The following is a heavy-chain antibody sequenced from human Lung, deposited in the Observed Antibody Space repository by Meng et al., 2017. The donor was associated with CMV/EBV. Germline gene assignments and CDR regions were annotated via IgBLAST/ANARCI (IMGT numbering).Heavy chain of an antibody. CDR2: INPSGGST. J-gene: IGHJ4*01. CDR1: GYTFTSYY. CDR3: ARGVKDRGPSSSSNPYSSGWYYFDY. V-gene: IGHV1-46*01. Sequence: ASVXVSXKASGYTFTSYYMHWVRQAPGQGLEWMGIINPSGGSTSYAQKFQGRVTMTRDTSTSTVYMELSSLRSEDTAVYYCARGVKDRGPSSSSNPYSSGWYYFDYWXHGTLVTVSS. D-gene: IGHD6-19*01.